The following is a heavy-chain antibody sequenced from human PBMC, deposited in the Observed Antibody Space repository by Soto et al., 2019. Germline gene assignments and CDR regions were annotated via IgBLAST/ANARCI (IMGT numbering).Heavy chain of an antibody. CDR1: GGSISSYY. CDR2: IYYSGST. J-gene: IGHJ6*02. V-gene: IGHV4-59*01. CDR3: ARGYYYGSGSLPYYYGMDV. Sequence: SETLSLTCTVSGGSISSYYWSWIRQPPGKGLEWIGYIYYSGSTNYNPSLKSRVTISVDTSKNQFSLKLSSVTAADTAVYYCARGYYYGSGSLPYYYGMDVWGQGTTVTVS. D-gene: IGHD3-10*01.